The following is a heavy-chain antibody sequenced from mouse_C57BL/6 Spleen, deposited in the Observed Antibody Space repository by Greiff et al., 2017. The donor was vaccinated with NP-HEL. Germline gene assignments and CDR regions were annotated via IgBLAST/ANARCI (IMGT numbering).Heavy chain of an antibody. Sequence: QVQLQQPGAELVMPGASVKLSCKASGYTFTSYWMHWVKQRPGQGLEWIGEIDPSDSYTNYNQKFKGKSTLTVDKSSSTAYMQLSSLTSEYSAVYYCARVLLRQYYFDYWGQGTTLTVSS. CDR2: IDPSDSYT. V-gene: IGHV1-69*01. D-gene: IGHD1-1*01. CDR1: GYTFTSYW. CDR3: ARVLLRQYYFDY. J-gene: IGHJ2*01.